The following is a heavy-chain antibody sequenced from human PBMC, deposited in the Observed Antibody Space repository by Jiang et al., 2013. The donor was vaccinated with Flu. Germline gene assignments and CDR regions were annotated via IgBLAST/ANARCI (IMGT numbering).Heavy chain of an antibody. J-gene: IGHJ4*02. V-gene: IGHV4-59*08. Sequence: GSGLVKPSETLSLTCTVSGGSISSYYWSWIRQPPGKGLEWIGYIYYSGSTNYNPSLKSRVTISVDTSKNQFSLKLSSVTAADTAVYYCARIWCEPCGDSSGWYPDDYWGQGTLVTVSS. CDR2: IYYSGST. CDR3: ARIWCEPCGDSSGWYPDDY. D-gene: IGHD6-19*01. CDR1: GGSISSYY.